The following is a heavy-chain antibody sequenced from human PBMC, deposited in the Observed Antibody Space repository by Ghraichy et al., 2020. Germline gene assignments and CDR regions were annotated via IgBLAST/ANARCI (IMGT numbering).Heavy chain of an antibody. CDR3: ARVRRDWNYVGSGWFDP. Sequence: SETLSLNCAVYGGSFSGYYWSWIRQPPGKGLEWIGEINHSGSTNYNPSLKSRVTISVDTSKNQFSLKLSSVTAADTAVYYCARVRRDWNYVGSGWFDPWGQGTLVTVSS. CDR1: GGSFSGYY. J-gene: IGHJ5*02. CDR2: INHSGST. D-gene: IGHD1-7*01. V-gene: IGHV4-34*01.